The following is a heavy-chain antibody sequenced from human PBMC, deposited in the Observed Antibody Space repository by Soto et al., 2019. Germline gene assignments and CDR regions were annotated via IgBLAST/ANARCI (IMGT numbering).Heavy chain of an antibody. D-gene: IGHD2-2*01. V-gene: IGHV1-69*08. CDR2: IIPIFGIP. CDR1: GDTFSRYS. J-gene: IGHJ6*02. Sequence: QVQLVQSGAELKKPGSSVKVSCKASGDTFSRYSITWVRQAPGHGLEWIGRIIPIFGIPTYAQKFQGRVTFTAAESTSTAYMELSSLRSDDTAVYYCAREDRDRETGLVPAAIDGMDVWGQGTTVTVAS. CDR3: AREDRDRETGLVPAAIDGMDV.